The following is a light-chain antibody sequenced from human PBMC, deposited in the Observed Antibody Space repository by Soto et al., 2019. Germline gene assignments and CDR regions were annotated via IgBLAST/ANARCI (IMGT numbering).Light chain of an antibody. Sequence: QSALTQPASMSGSPGQSITISCTGTSSDVGGYNYVSWYRQHPGKAPKRMIYDVNNRPSGVSNRFSGSKSGNTASLTISGLQAEDEAEYHCSSHSSSSTPVVFGGGTKLTVL. V-gene: IGLV2-14*03. CDR1: SSDVGGYNY. CDR2: DVN. CDR3: SSHSSSSTPVV. J-gene: IGLJ2*01.